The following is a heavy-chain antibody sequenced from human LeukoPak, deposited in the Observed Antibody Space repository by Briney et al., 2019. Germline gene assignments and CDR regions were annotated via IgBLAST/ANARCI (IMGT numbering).Heavy chain of an antibody. CDR3: ASSPYYYDSSGYYFDY. CDR1: GYSFTSYW. Sequence: GESLKISCKGSGYSFTSYWIGWVRQMPGKGLEWMGIIYPGDSDTRYSPSFQGQVTISADKSISTVYLQWSSLKASDTAMYYYASSPYYYDSSGYYFDYWGQGTLVTVSS. CDR2: IYPGDSDT. V-gene: IGHV5-51*01. D-gene: IGHD3-22*01. J-gene: IGHJ4*02.